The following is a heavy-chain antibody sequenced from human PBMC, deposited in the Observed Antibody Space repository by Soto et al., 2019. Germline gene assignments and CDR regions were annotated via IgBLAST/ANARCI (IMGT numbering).Heavy chain of an antibody. J-gene: IGHJ4*02. Sequence: EVQLLESGGGLVHPGGSLRLSCAASGFTFSSHALSWVRQAPGKGLEWVSTISDRGGTTHYGDSVRGRFTTSRDNSQNTVYLQMDSLRAEDTALYYFARVEWMLLGGAHFDYWGQGTLVTVSS. V-gene: IGHV3-23*01. D-gene: IGHD3-3*01. CDR2: ISDRGGTT. CDR3: ARVEWMLLGGAHFDY. CDR1: GFTFSSHA.